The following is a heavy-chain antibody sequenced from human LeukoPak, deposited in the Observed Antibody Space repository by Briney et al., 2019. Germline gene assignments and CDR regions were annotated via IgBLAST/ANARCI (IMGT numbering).Heavy chain of an antibody. V-gene: IGHV3-7*01. Sequence: GGSLRLSCAASGFTFSSYWMSWVRQAPGKGLEWVANIKQDGSEKYYVDSVKGRFTISRDNAKNSLYLQMNSLRAEDTAVYYCARERQWLVLPYFDYWGQGTLVTVSS. J-gene: IGHJ4*02. CDR2: IKQDGSEK. CDR1: GFTFSSYW. CDR3: ARERQWLVLPYFDY. D-gene: IGHD6-19*01.